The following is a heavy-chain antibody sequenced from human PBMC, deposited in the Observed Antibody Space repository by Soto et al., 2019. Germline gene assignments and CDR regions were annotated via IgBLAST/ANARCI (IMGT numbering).Heavy chain of an antibody. CDR2: MSGSGDTI. J-gene: IGHJ4*02. V-gene: IGHV3-11*01. CDR1: GFTFTDYY. Sequence: QVQLVESGGGLFRPRGALTLSCGVSGFTFTDYYMTWMRQAPGKGLERVSYMSGSGDTIYYADSVKGRFTISRDKATNSIDMYMTSVSLEKTAVYYCATAYYYCTNGMCYFDYWGQGTLVAVSS. D-gene: IGHD2-8*01. CDR3: ATAYYYCTNGMCYFDY.